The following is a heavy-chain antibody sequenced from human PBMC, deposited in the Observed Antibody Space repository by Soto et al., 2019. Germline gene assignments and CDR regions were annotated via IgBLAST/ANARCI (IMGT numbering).Heavy chain of an antibody. Sequence: GGSLRLSCAASGSTFSSYAMSWVRQAPGKGLEWVSAISGSGGSTYYADSVKGRFTISRDNSKNTLYLQMNSLRAEDTAVYYCAKPFTVTTFALNDYWGQGTLVTVSS. CDR2: ISGSGGST. J-gene: IGHJ4*02. CDR1: GSTFSSYA. CDR3: AKPFTVTTFALNDY. D-gene: IGHD4-4*01. V-gene: IGHV3-23*01.